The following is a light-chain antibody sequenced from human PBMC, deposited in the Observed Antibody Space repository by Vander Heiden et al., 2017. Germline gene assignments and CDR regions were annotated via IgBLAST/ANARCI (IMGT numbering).Light chain of an antibody. CDR3: QQANSFPLT. J-gene: IGKJ4*01. V-gene: IGKV1-12*01. Sequence: DIQLTQSPSSVSAAVGDRVTITCRASQSISSWLVWYQQKPGKAPNLLIYAASRLQSGVPSRFSGSGSGTDFTLTINSLQPEDFATYYCQQANSFPLTFGGGTKVEIK. CDR2: AAS. CDR1: QSISSW.